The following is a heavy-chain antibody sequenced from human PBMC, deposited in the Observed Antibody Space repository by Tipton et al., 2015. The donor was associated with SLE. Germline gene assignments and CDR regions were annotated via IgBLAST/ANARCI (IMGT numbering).Heavy chain of an antibody. CDR1: GGSISSYY. V-gene: IGHV4-59*01. CDR3: AGAVDPSEGRNFWSLFY. D-gene: IGHD3-3*01. J-gene: IGHJ4*02. CDR2: VYYSGST. Sequence: TLSLTCTVSGGSISSYYWSWIRQPPGKGLEWIGNVYYSGSTNHNPSLKSRVTISVDTSKNQFSLKLNSVTAADTAIYYCAGAVDPSEGRNFWSLFYWGQGSLVTVSS.